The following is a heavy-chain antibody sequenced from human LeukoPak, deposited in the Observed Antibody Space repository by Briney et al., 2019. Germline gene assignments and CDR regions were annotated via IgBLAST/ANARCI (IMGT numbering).Heavy chain of an antibody. D-gene: IGHD6-19*01. CDR3: ARQWLVFRSFDY. CDR1: GGSFSGYY. CDR2: INHSGST. J-gene: IGHJ4*02. Sequence: NTSETLSLTCAVYGGSFSGYYRSWIRQPPGKGLEWIGEINHSGSTNYNPSLKSRVTISVDTSKNQFSLKLSSVTAADTAVYYCARQWLVFRSFDYWGQGTLVTVSS. V-gene: IGHV4-34*01.